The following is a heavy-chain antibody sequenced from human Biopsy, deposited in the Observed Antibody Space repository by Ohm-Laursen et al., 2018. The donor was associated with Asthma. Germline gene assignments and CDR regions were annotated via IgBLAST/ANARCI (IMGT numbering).Heavy chain of an antibody. D-gene: IGHD7-27*01. V-gene: IGHV4-39*01. CDR3: ARHWNWGSFFDY. CDR1: GGSMSSSSYS. CDR2: ISYTGNT. J-gene: IGHJ4*02. Sequence: TLSLTCTVSGGSMSSSSYSWGWIRQPPGKGLEWIGSISYTGNTDTPSLRSRVTLSVDTSKNDFSLKLTSVTAADTAVFYCARHWNWGSFFDYWGQGTPVTVSS.